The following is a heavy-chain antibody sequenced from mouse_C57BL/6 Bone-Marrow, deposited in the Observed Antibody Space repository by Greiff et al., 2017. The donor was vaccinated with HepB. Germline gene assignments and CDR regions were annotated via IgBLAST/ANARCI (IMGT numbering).Heavy chain of an antibody. CDR3: ARENYGSSPGNFDV. J-gene: IGHJ1*03. D-gene: IGHD1-1*01. CDR1: GYSITSGYD. V-gene: IGHV3-1*01. CDR2: ISYSGST. Sequence: EVHLVESGPGMVKPSQSLSLTCTVTGYSITSGYDWHWIRHFPGNKLEWMGYISYSGSTNYNPSLKSRISITHDTSKNHFFLKLNSVTTEDTATYYCARENYGSSPGNFDVWGTGTTVTVSS.